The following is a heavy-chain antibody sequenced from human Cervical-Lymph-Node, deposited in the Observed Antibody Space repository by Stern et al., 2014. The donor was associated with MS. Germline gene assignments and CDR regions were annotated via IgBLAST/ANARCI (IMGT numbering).Heavy chain of an antibody. CDR2: ISAYNGNT. D-gene: IGHD4-11*01. CDR3: ARDTVTHVRLGGMDV. J-gene: IGHJ6*02. V-gene: IGHV1-18*04. CDR1: GYTFTSYG. Sequence: MQLVESGAEVKKPGASVKVSCKASGYTFTSYGISWVRQAPGQGLEWMGWISAYNGNTNYAQKLQGRVTMTTDTSTSTAYMELRSLRSDDTAVYYCARDTVTHVRLGGMDVWGQGTTVTVSS.